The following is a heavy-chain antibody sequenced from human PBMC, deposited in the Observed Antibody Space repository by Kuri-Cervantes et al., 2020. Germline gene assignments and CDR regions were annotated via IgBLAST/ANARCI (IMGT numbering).Heavy chain of an antibody. CDR3: ARTLEMDYLFLAW. V-gene: IGHV3-11*01. D-gene: IGHD1-1*01. CDR1: GFTFSDYY. J-gene: IGHJ4*02. Sequence: GESLKISCAASGFTFSDYYMSWIRQAPGKGLEWVSYISSSGSTIYYADSVEGRFTISRDNAKNSLYLQMNSLRAEDTAVYYCARTLEMDYLFLAWWGQGTLVTVSS. CDR2: ISSSGSTI.